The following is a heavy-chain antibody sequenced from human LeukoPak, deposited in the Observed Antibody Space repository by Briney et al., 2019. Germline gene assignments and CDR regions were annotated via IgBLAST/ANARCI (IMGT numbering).Heavy chain of an antibody. D-gene: IGHD2-15*01. J-gene: IGHJ3*02. CDR3: ARALSGPGFFFDI. Sequence: PGGSLRLSCAASGFTFSSYWMSWVRQAPGKGLEWVANIKQDGSEKYYVDSVKGRFTISRDNAKNSLYLQMNSLRAEDTAVYYCARALSGPGFFFDIWGQGTMVTVSS. CDR1: GFTFSSYW. CDR2: IKQDGSEK. V-gene: IGHV3-7*04.